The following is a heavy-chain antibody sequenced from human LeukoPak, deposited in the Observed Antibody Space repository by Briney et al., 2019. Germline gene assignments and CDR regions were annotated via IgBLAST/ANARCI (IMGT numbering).Heavy chain of an antibody. V-gene: IGHV5-51*01. Sequence: GKSLKISCRGSGYKFTDYWIAWVRQMPGKGREWMGVVYPDDSDTTYSPSLQGQVTMSVDKSITTPHLHWNTLRASDTAIYYCAILLHGSSYVICGQGTMITVSS. J-gene: IGHJ3*02. CDR2: VYPDDSDT. D-gene: IGHD2-15*01. CDR3: AILLHGSSYVI. CDR1: GYKFTDYW.